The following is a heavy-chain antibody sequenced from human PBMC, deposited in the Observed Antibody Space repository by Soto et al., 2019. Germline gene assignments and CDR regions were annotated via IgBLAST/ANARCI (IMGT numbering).Heavy chain of an antibody. D-gene: IGHD6-13*01. CDR3: ARSLIEAAGTFDY. Sequence: SLILSCAASGFTFSSYSMHWVLQAPGKGLEWVAVISYDGSNKYYADSVKGRFTISRDNSKNTLYLQMNSLRAEDTAVYYCARSLIEAAGTFDYWGQGTLVTVSS. CDR2: ISYDGSNK. J-gene: IGHJ4*02. CDR1: GFTFSSYS. V-gene: IGHV3-30-3*01.